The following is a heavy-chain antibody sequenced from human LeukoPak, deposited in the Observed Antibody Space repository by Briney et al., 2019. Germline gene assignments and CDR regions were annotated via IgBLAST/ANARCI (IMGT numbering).Heavy chain of an antibody. V-gene: IGHV3-48*04. CDR3: ARVMGYCSSTSCFYYYGMDV. Sequence: GGSLRLSCAASGFTFNAFGMNWVRQAPGKGLEWVSYIGTTSGAIYYADSVKGRFTISRDNAKNSLYLQMNSLRAEDTAVYYCARVMGYCSSTSCFYYYGMDVWGQGTTVTVSS. J-gene: IGHJ6*02. CDR1: GFTFNAFG. CDR2: IGTTSGAI. D-gene: IGHD2-2*01.